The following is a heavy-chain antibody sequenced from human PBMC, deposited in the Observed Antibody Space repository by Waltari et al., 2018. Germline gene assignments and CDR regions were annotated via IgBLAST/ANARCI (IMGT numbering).Heavy chain of an antibody. CDR1: GFPFSTSA. CDR2: ISGSGGST. D-gene: IGHD3-10*02. J-gene: IGHJ5*02. Sequence: EVQLLESGGGLVQPGGSLRLSCAASGFPFSTSAMSWVRQAPGKGLEWVSAISGSGGSTYYADSVKGRFTISRDNSKNTLYLQMNSLRAEDTAVYYCAKGPYVRDSPFDPWGQGTLVTVSS. CDR3: AKGPYVRDSPFDP. V-gene: IGHV3-23*01.